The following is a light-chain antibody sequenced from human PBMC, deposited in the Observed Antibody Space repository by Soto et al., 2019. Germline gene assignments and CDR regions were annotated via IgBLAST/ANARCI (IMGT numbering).Light chain of an antibody. J-gene: IGKJ1*01. Sequence: DIQMTQSPSSLSASVGDRVTITCRASQSISSYLNWYQQKPGKAPKLLIYAASSLQSGVPSRFSGSGSGTEFTLTISCLQSEDFATYYCQQYYSYPPTFGQGTKVDIK. CDR2: AAS. CDR3: QQYYSYPPT. CDR1: QSISSY. V-gene: IGKV1-39*01.